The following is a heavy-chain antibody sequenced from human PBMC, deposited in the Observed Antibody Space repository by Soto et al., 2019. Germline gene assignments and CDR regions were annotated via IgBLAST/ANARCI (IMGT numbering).Heavy chain of an antibody. V-gene: IGHV3-21*01. D-gene: IGHD3-10*01. CDR1: GFTVCSYS. CDR3: ARDSDSSYYFDY. J-gene: IGHJ4*02. Sequence: GSPRLCCAACGFTVCSYSMNAVRQAPGKGLEWVSRISSSSSYIYYADSVKGRFTISRDNAKNSLYLQMNSLRAEDTAVYYCARDSDSSYYFDYWGQGTLVTVSS. CDR2: ISSSSSYI.